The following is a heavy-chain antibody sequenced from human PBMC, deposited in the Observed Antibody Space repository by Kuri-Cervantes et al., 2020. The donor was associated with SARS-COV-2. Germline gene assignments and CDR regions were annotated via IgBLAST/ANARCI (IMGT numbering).Heavy chain of an antibody. V-gene: IGHV4-59*01. CDR3: ARVGPYYYYGMDV. CDR1: GGSISSYY. J-gene: IGHJ6*02. CDR2: IYYSGST. Sequence: SETLSLTCTVSGGSISSYYWSWIRQPPGKGLEWIGYIYYSGSTNYNPSLKSRVTISVDTSKNQFSLKLSSVTAADTAVYYCARVGPYYYYGMDVWGQGTTVTVSS.